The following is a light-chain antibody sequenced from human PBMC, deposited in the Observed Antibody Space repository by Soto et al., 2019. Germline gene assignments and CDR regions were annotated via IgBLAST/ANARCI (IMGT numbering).Light chain of an antibody. CDR3: QQYLNTPYT. Sequence: DIVMTQSPDSLAVSLGERATINCKSSQSVLYSSNNKNYLAWYQQKPRQPPKLLIYWASTRESGVPDRFSGSGSATDYPLAISSLQAEDVAVYYCQQYLNTPYTFGQGTKLEIK. J-gene: IGKJ2*01. CDR1: QSVLYSSNNKNY. V-gene: IGKV4-1*01. CDR2: WAS.